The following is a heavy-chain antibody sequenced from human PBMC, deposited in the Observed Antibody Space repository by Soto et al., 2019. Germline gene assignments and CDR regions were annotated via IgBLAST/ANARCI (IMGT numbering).Heavy chain of an antibody. CDR3: ARESPRRFLGYYMDV. D-gene: IGHD3-3*01. J-gene: IGHJ6*03. CDR1: GGSISSYY. Sequence: SETLSLTCTVSGGSISSYYWSWIRQPPGKGLEWIGYIYYSGSTNYNPSLKSRVTISVDTSKNQFSLKLSSVTAADTAVYYCARESPRRFLGYYMDVWGKGTTVTVSS. CDR2: IYYSGST. V-gene: IGHV4-59*12.